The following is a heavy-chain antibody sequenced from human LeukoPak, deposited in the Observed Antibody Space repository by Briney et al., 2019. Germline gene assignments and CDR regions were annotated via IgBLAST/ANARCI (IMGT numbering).Heavy chain of an antibody. CDR1: GGSISSDSYY. Sequence: SQTLSLTCTVSGGSISSDSYYWSWIRQHPGKGLEWIGYIYYSGSTYYNPSLKSRVTISTDTSQNHFTLNPISVTATATYVYSRARAVNPNWFVPWGQGTLVTVSS. J-gene: IGHJ5*02. CDR2: IYYSGST. CDR3: ARAVNPNWFVP. V-gene: IGHV4-31*03.